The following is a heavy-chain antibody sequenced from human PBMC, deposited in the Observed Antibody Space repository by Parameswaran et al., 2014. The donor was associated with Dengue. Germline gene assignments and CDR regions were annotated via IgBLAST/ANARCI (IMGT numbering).Heavy chain of an antibody. V-gene: IGHV3-66*01. CDR3: ARGPHGSGFGYYYYYGMDV. J-gene: IGHJ6*02. Sequence: RWIRQPPGKGLEWVSVIYSGGSTYYADSVKGRFTISRDNSKNTLYLQMNSLRAEDTAVYYCARGPHGSGFGYYYYYGMDVWGQGTTVTVSS. CDR2: IYSGGST. D-gene: IGHD3-10*01.